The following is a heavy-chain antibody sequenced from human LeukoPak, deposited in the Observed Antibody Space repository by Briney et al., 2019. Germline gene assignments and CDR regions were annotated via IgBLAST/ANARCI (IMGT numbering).Heavy chain of an antibody. CDR2: ISTDGYTT. Sequence: GGSLRLSCAASGLAFSAYKMHWVRQAPRKGLVWVSRISTDGYTTDYADFVQGRFTASRDDTKNTWSLEMNSLRAEDTAVYYCVVGGSPGYWGQGTLITVSS. CDR3: VVGGSPGY. CDR1: GLAFSAYK. D-gene: IGHD2-15*01. J-gene: IGHJ4*02. V-gene: IGHV3-74*01.